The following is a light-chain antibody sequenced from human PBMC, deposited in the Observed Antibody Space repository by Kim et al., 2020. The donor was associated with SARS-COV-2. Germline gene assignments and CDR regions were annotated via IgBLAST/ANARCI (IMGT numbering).Light chain of an antibody. CDR3: QTWGTPWV. CDR1: SSHSSYA. J-gene: IGLJ3*02. CDR2: LNSDGSH. V-gene: IGLV4-69*01. Sequence: GASVKLSCTLSSSHSSYANAWHQQQPEKGPRYLMKLNSDGSHSKGDGIPYRFSGSSSGAERYLTISSLQSEDEADYYCQTWGTPWVFGGGTKLTVL.